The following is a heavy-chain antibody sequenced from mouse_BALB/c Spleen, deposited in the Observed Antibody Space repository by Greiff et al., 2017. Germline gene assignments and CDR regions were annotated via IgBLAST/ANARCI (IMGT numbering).Heavy chain of an antibody. CDR1: GDSITSGY. V-gene: IGHV3-8*02. J-gene: IGHJ4*01. CDR2: ISYSGST. Sequence: EVMLVESGPSLVKPSQTLSLTCSVTGDSITSGYWNWIRKFPGNKLEYMGYISYSGSTYYNPSLKSRISITRDTSKNQYYLQLNSVTTEDTATYYCARYGRLPHAMDYWGQGTSVTVSS. CDR3: ARYGRLPHAMDY. D-gene: IGHD2-4*01.